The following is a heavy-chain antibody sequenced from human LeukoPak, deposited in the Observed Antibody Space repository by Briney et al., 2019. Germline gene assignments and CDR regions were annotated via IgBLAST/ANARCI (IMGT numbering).Heavy chain of an antibody. Sequence: PGGSLRLSCAASGFTFSSYAMSWVRQAPGRGLEWVSAISGSGGSTYYADSVKGRFTISRDSSKNTLYLQMNSLRAEDTAVYYCAKELDSSDLYYFDYWGQGTLVTVSS. V-gene: IGHV3-23*01. D-gene: IGHD6-19*01. CDR3: AKELDSSDLYYFDY. CDR2: ISGSGGST. CDR1: GFTFSSYA. J-gene: IGHJ4*02.